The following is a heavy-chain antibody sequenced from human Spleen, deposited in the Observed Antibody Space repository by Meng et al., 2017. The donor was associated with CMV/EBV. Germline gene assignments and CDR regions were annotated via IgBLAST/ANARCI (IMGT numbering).Heavy chain of an antibody. Sequence: GGSLRLSCAASGFTFSNAWMSWVRQAPGKGLEWVGRIKSKTDGGTTDYAAPVKGRFTISRDDSKNTLYLQMNSLRAEDTAVYYCAREPGREQQLLFDYWGQGTLVTVSS. CDR2: IKSKTDGGTT. CDR3: AREPGREQQLLFDY. CDR1: GFTFSNAW. D-gene: IGHD6-13*01. V-gene: IGHV3-15*05. J-gene: IGHJ4*02.